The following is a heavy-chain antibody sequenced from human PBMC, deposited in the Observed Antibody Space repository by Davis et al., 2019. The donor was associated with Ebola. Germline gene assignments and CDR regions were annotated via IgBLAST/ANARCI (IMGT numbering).Heavy chain of an antibody. V-gene: IGHV1-3*01. J-gene: IGHJ6*02. Sequence: ASVKVSCKASGYTFTSYAMHWVRQAPGQRLEWMGWINAGNGNTKYSQKFQGRVTITRDTSASTAYMELSSLRSEDTAVYYCARVRYQVLSYHRGLYGMDVWGQGTTVTVSS. D-gene: IGHD2-2*01. CDR1: GYTFTSYA. CDR2: INAGNGNT. CDR3: ARVRYQVLSYHRGLYGMDV.